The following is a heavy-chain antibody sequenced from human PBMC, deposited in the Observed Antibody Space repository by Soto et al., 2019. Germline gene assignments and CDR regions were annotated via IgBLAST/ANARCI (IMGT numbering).Heavy chain of an antibody. V-gene: IGHV1-46*01. D-gene: IGHD6-25*01. CDR1: GYIFTTYS. Sequence: QVQLVQSGAEMKRPGASVILSCKASGYIFTTYSIHWVRQTAGQGLVWMAKVDPSDGSTGYAQKFRGRVSMAWDTSTGTVSMEVRSLTSDDTATFYCARGRRSGREFDYWGQGTQVTVSS. J-gene: IGHJ4*02. CDR3: ARGRRSGREFDY. CDR2: VDPSDGST.